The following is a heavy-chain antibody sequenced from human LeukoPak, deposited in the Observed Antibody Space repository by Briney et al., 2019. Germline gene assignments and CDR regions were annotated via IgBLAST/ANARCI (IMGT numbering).Heavy chain of an antibody. Sequence: PSETLSLTCSVSGGSISSYYWSWIRQPPGKGLEWIGYIYYNGHSNYSPSLKSRVTISLDTSKNQFSLKLNSVTAADTAVYYCARRGSGLGWFDPWGQGTLVTVSS. CDR2: IYYNGHS. D-gene: IGHD2-15*01. V-gene: IGHV4-59*08. CDR1: GGSISSYY. CDR3: ARRGSGLGWFDP. J-gene: IGHJ5*02.